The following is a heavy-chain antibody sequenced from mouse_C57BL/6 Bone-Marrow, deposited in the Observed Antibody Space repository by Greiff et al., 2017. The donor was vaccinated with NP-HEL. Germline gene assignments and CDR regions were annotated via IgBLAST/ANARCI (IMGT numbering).Heavy chain of an antibody. CDR1: GYTFTDYY. D-gene: IGHD3-2*02. CDR2: INPNNGGT. CDR3: AGQEGFAY. J-gene: IGHJ3*01. V-gene: IGHV1-26*01. Sequence: EVQLQQSGPELVKPGASVKISCKASGYTFTDYYMNWVKQSHGKSLEWIGDINPNNGGTSYNQKFKGKATLTVDKSSSTAYMELRSLTSEDSAVYYCAGQEGFAYWGQGTLVTVSA.